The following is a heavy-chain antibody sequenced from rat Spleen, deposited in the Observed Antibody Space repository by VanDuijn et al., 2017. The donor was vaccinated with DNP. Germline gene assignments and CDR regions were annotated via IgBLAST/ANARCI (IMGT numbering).Heavy chain of an antibody. CDR2: ISYNGGTP. D-gene: IGHD1-8*01. Sequence: EVLLVESDGGLVQPGRSLKLSCAVSGFTFSDYYMAWVRQAPAKGLEWVATISYNGGTPYYRDSVKGRFTISRDNAQSTLYLQMDSLRSEDTATYYCARHRTSSPYYYDMDAWGQGASVTVSS. CDR1: GFTFSDYY. V-gene: IGHV5-7*01. J-gene: IGHJ4*01. CDR3: ARHRTSSPYYYDMDA.